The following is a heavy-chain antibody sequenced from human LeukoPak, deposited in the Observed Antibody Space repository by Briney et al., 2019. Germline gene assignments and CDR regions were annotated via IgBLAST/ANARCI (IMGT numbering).Heavy chain of an antibody. J-gene: IGHJ4*02. CDR2: ISWNSGSI. CDR3: AKDAGDYDYFDY. V-gene: IGHV3-9*03. Sequence: GGSLRLSRAASGFTFDDYAVHWVRQAPGKGLEWVSGISWNSGSIGYADSVKGRFTISRDNAKNSLYLQMNSLRAEDMALYYCAKDAGDYDYFDYWGQGTLVTVSS. D-gene: IGHD4-17*01. CDR1: GFTFDDYA.